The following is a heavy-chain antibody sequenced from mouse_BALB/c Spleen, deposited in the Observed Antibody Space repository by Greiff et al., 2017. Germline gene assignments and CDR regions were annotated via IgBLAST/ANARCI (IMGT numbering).Heavy chain of an antibody. CDR3: ARDDYDGDYYAMDY. CDR1: GYTFTSYW. J-gene: IGHJ4*01. V-gene: IGHV1S41*01. CDR2: IAPGSGST. D-gene: IGHD2-4*01. Sequence: DLVKPGASVKLSCKASGYTFTSYWINWIKQRPGQGLEWIGRIAPGSGSTYYNEMFKGKATLTVDTSSSTAYIQLSSLSSEDSAVYFCARDDYDGDYYAMDYWGQGTSVTVSS.